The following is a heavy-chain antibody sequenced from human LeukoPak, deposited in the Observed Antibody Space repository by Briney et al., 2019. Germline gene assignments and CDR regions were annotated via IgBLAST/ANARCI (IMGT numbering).Heavy chain of an antibody. CDR2: IYYNGST. V-gene: IGHV4-59*01. D-gene: IGHD4-23*01. CDR3: ARIRRYDYDGFRPGWVYWYFDV. Sequence: SETLSLTCSVSGGSISGYYWSWIRQPPGKGLEWIGFIYYNGSTNYNPSLKSRITISVDTSKDQFSLKLNSVTAADTAIFYCARIRRYDYDGFRPGWVYWYFDVWGRGTLVTVSS. J-gene: IGHJ2*01. CDR1: GGSISGYY.